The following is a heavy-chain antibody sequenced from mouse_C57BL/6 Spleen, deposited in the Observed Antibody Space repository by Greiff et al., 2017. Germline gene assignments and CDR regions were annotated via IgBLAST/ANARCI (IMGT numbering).Heavy chain of an antibody. CDR1: GYTFTDYY. V-gene: IGHV1-26*01. CDR2: INPNNGGT. D-gene: IGHD2-1*01. CDR3: ASYLLYYFDY. J-gene: IGHJ2*01. Sequence: EVQLQQSGPELVKPGASVKISCKASGYTFTDYYMNWVKQSHGKSLEWIGDINPNNGGTSYNQKFKGKATLTVDKSSSTAYMELRSLTSEDSAVYYCASYLLYYFDYWGQGTTLTVSS.